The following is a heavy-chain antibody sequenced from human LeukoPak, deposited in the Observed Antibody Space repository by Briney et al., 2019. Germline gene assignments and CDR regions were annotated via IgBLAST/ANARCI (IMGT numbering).Heavy chain of an antibody. D-gene: IGHD6-19*01. CDR3: ASLNLYNSSGWY. J-gene: IGHJ4*02. CDR2: ISHSGST. CDR1: GGSFSGYY. V-gene: IGHV4-34*01. Sequence: SETLSLTCAVYGGSFSGYYWSWIRQPPGKGLEWIGEISHSGSTNYNPSLKSRVTISVDTSKNQFSLKLSSVTAADTAVYYCASLNLYNSSGWYWGQGTLVTVSS.